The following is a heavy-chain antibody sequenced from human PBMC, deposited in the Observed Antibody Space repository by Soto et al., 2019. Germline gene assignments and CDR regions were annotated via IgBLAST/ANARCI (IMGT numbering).Heavy chain of an antibody. CDR3: ARTFEDIVVVPASWFDP. V-gene: IGHV1-69*13. Sequence: SVKVSCKASGGTFSSYAISWVRQAPGQGLEWMGGIIPIFGTANYAQKFQGRVTITADESTSTAYMELSSLRSEDTAVYYCARTFEDIVVVPASWFDPWGQGTLVTVSS. CDR2: IIPIFGTA. CDR1: GGTFSSYA. D-gene: IGHD2-2*01. J-gene: IGHJ5*02.